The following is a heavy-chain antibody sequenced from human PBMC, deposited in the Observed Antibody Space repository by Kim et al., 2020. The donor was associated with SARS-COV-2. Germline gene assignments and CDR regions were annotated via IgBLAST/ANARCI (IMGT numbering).Heavy chain of an antibody. J-gene: IGHJ6*02. Sequence: GGSLRLSCAASGFTFSSYGMHWVRPAPGKGLEWVAVIWYDGSNKYYADSVKGRFTISRDNSKNTLYLQMNSLRAEDTAVYYCARDTRDYYGMDVWGQGTTVTVSS. CDR1: GFTFSSYG. V-gene: IGHV3-33*01. CDR2: IWYDGSNK. CDR3: ARDTRDYYGMDV.